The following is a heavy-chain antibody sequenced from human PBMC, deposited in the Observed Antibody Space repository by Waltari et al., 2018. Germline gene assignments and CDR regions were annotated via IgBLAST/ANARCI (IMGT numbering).Heavy chain of an antibody. Sequence: QPQLQESGPGLVKPSETLSLTCNVSGDSISSSGFYWVVIRQSPGKGLEWIGSIYYDGSTYYSPSLRGRVTISADTSKNQCSLKLTSVTAADTALYYCAAENPTRSYDLDAWGQGILVTASS. CDR3: AAENPTRSYDLDA. CDR1: GDSISSSGFY. CDR2: IYYDGST. J-gene: IGHJ5*02. D-gene: IGHD3-16*01. V-gene: IGHV4-39*01.